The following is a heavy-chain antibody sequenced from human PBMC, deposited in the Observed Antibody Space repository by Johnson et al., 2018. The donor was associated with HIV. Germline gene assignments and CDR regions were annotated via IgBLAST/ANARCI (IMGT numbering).Heavy chain of an antibody. J-gene: IGHJ3*02. D-gene: IGHD3-22*01. CDR3: AKETRDSSGAFDI. V-gene: IGHV3-30*04. CDR1: GFTFSSYA. CDR2: IRFDGSNV. Sequence: QMQLVESGGGVVQPGRSLRLSCAASGFTFSSYAIHWVRQAPAKGLEWVAFIRFDGSNVHYGDSVKGRFTISRDNSKNTLFLEMNSLRVDDTAVYYCAKETRDSSGAFDIWGQGTMVTVSS.